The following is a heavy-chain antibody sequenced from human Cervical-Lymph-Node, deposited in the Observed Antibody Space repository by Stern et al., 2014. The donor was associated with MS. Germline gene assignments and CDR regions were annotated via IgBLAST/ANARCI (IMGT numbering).Heavy chain of an antibody. V-gene: IGHV5-51*01. CDR1: GYTFTNNW. CDR3: ARHPPRRKWDDPNYGMDV. J-gene: IGHJ6*02. Sequence: EVQLVESGAEVKKPGESLKISCKGSGYTFTNNWIAWVRQMPGKGLEWMGIIYPDDSDIRYSPSWQGRVPIPADRSISTAYLQWSSLKAADSAVYYWARHPPRRKWDDPNYGMDVWGQGTTVTVSS. D-gene: IGHD1-1*01. CDR2: IYPDDSDI.